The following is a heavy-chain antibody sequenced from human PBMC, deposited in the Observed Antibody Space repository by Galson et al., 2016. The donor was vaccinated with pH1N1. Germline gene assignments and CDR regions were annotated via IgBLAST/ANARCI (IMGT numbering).Heavy chain of an antibody. J-gene: IGHJ4*02. CDR2: IYWNDDK. Sequence: PALVKPTQTLTLTCTFSGFSLRTTEMGVAWIRQPPGKALEWLALIYWNDDKRYSPYLNNRLTITKDSSRNQVVLTMTNLDPMDTATYFCAKSERSSEHHLILDYWGQGTLVTISS. D-gene: IGHD3-3*01. CDR1: GFSLRTTEMG. CDR3: AKSERSSEHHLILDY. V-gene: IGHV2-5*01.